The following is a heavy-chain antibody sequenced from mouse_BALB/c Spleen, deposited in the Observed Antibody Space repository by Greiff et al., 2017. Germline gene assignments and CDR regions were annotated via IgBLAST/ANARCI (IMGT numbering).Heavy chain of an antibody. D-gene: IGHD2-1*01. V-gene: IGHV2-6-7*01. J-gene: IGHJ4*01. CDR2: IWGDGST. CDR1: GFSLTGYG. CDR3: ARGNGNYESYYAMDY. Sequence: VMLVESGPGLVAPSQSLSITCTVSGFSLTGYGVNWVRQPPGKGLEWLGMIWGDGSTDYNSALKSRLSISKDNSKSQVFLKMNSLQTDDTARYYCARGNGNYESYYAMDYWGQGTSVTVSS.